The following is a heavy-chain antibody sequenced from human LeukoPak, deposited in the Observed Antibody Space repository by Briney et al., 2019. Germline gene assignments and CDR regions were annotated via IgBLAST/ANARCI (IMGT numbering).Heavy chain of an antibody. Sequence: GGSLRLSCAAPGFTFSNYGIHWVRQAPGKGPEWVAVIWYDGHKRYYADSVKGRFTISRDNSKDTLYLQMNSLRAEDTAVYYCARDRVSSGYLLGVDYWGQGTLVTVSS. CDR3: ARDRVSSGYLLGVDY. J-gene: IGHJ4*02. CDR2: IWYDGHKR. V-gene: IGHV3-33*01. D-gene: IGHD3-22*01. CDR1: GFTFSNYG.